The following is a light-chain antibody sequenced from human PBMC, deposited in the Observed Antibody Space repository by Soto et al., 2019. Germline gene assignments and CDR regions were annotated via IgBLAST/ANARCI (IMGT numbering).Light chain of an antibody. J-gene: IGKJ5*01. CDR2: DAS. CDR3: QQYHNWPIT. V-gene: IGKV3-15*01. Sequence: EIVMTQSPATLSVSPGESATLSCRASQSFSSNLALHQQKPGQAPRFLMYDASTRATGISARFSGSGSGTEFTLTISSLQSEDFAVYYCQQYHNWPITFGQGTRLEIK. CDR1: QSFSSN.